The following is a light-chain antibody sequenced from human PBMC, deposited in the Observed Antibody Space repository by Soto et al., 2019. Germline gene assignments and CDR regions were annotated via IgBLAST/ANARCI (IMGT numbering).Light chain of an antibody. CDR3: QKYNSAPY. CDR1: QGMSNY. Sequence: DIQMTQSPSSLSASVGDRVTITCRASQGMSNYLAWYQQKPGKVPKLLIYAASTLQSGVPSRFSGSGSGTDFTLTISSLQPEDVATYYCQKYNSAPYFGPGTKVDIK. V-gene: IGKV1-27*01. CDR2: AAS. J-gene: IGKJ3*01.